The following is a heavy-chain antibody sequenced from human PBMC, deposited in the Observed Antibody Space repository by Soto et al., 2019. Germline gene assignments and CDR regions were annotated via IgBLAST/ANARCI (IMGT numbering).Heavy chain of an antibody. J-gene: IGHJ6*02. CDR2: ISAYNGNT. CDR1: GYTFTSYA. Sequence: QVQLVQSGAEVKNPGASVKVSCKASGYTFTSYAISWVRQAPGQGLEWMGWISAYNGNTNYAQKLQGRVTMTTDTSTSTAYMELRSLRSDDTAVYYCARSVVVAAIDYYGMDVWGQGTTVTVSS. D-gene: IGHD2-15*01. CDR3: ARSVVVAAIDYYGMDV. V-gene: IGHV1-18*01.